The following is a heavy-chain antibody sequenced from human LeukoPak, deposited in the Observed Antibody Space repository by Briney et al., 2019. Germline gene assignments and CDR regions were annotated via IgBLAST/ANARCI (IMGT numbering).Heavy chain of an antibody. Sequence: PGGALRLSCAASGFTFSSYSMNWVRQAPGKGLEWVSYISSSSSTIYYADSVKGRFTISRDNAKNSLYLQMNSLRAEDTAVYYWARDSRDSIVVVPGAIDYWGQGTLVTVSS. J-gene: IGHJ4*02. CDR3: ARDSRDSIVVVPGAIDY. D-gene: IGHD2-2*01. CDR2: ISSSSSTI. V-gene: IGHV3-48*01. CDR1: GFTFSSYS.